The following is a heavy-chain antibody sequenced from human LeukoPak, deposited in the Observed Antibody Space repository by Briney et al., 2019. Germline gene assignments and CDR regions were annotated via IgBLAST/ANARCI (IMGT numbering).Heavy chain of an antibody. Sequence: PGGSLRLSCAASGFTFSNAWMSWVRQAPGKGLEWVGRIKSKTDGGTTDYAAPVKGRFTISRDNSKNTLYLQMNSLRAEDTAIYHCAKGEGISAGYYHDVFDIWSQGTLVTVSS. CDR2: IKSKTDGGTT. J-gene: IGHJ3*02. V-gene: IGHV3-15*01. CDR3: AKGEGISAGYYHDVFDI. D-gene: IGHD1-26*01. CDR1: GFTFSNAW.